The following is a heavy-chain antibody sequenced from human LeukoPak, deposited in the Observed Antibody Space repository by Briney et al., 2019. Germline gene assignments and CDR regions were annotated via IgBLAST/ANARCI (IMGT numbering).Heavy chain of an antibody. CDR2: ISNGGSYK. CDR3: ASGDGL. V-gene: IGHV3-30*03. CDR1: GFTFSTYG. J-gene: IGHJ4*02. Sequence: GRSLRLSCEASGFTFSTYGMHWVRQAPGKGLEWVAGISNGGSYKYYADSVKGRFTISRDNAKNSLYLQMNSLRAEDTAVYYCASGDGLWGQGTLVTVSS. D-gene: IGHD3-10*01.